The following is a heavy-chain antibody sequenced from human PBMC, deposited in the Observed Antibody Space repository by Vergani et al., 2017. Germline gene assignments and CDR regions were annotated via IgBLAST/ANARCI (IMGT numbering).Heavy chain of an antibody. Sequence: QVQLQESGPGLVKPSETLSLTCTASGGYISSYYWSWIRQPPGKGLEWIGYIYYSGSTNYNPSLKSRVTISVDTSKNQFSLKLSSVTAADTAVYYCARNPYCGGDCYSDAFDIWGQGTMVTVSS. D-gene: IGHD2-21*02. CDR1: GGYISSYY. CDR2: IYYSGST. J-gene: IGHJ3*02. CDR3: ARNPYCGGDCYSDAFDI. V-gene: IGHV4-59*01.